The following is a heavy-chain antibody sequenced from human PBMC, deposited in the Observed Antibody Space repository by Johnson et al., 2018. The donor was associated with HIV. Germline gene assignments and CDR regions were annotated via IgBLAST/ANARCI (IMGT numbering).Heavy chain of an antibody. CDR3: ASITTIAAGGRGAFDI. J-gene: IGHJ3*02. CDR1: GFTFSSYG. V-gene: IGHV3-33*05. D-gene: IGHD6-13*01. CDR2: ISYDGSNK. Sequence: QMQLVESGGGVVQPGRSLRLSCAASGFTFSSYGMHWVRQAPGKGLEWVAVISYDGSNKYYADSVKGRFTISRDNAKNSLYLQMNSLRAEDTAVYYCASITTIAAGGRGAFDIWGQGTMVTVSS.